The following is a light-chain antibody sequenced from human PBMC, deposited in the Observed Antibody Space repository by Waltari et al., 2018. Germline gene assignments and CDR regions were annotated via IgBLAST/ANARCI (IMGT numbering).Light chain of an antibody. CDR3: SSYMATTALEL. Sequence: QSALTQPASVSGSPGQSITISCTGTSSDIGSYNYVSWYQQHPGKAPKLIIFDVTNRPSRVSTRFSGSKSGNAASLIISGLQGEDEADYYCSSYMATTALELFGGGTSLTVL. V-gene: IGLV2-14*03. J-gene: IGLJ2*01. CDR1: SSDIGSYNY. CDR2: DVT.